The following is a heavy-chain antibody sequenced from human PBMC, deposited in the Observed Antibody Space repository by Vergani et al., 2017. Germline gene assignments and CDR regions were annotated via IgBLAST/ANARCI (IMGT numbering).Heavy chain of an antibody. CDR1: GGSFSGYY. CDR3: ARGRDYDFWSGHIPTYNAFDP. V-gene: IGHV4-34*01. Sequence: QVQLQQWGAGLLKPSETLSLTCAVYGGSFSGYYWSWIRQPPGKGREWIGEINHSRSTNYNPSLNSRVTISVDTSKNQFSLKLSMVPAAATSVYYGARGRDYDFWSGHIPTYNAFDPWGQGTLVTVSS. CDR2: INHSRST. J-gene: IGHJ5*02. D-gene: IGHD3-3*01.